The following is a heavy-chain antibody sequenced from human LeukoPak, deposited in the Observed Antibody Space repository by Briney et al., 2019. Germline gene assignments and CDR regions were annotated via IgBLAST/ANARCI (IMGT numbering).Heavy chain of an antibody. D-gene: IGHD4-23*01. V-gene: IGHV4-59*11. CDR2: IYYSGST. CDR1: GGSISSHY. Sequence: SETLSLTCTVPGGSISSHYWSWIRQPPGKGLEWIGYIYYSGSTNYNPSLKSRVTISVDTSKNQFSLKLSSVTAADTAAYYCASQIPTTVGYFDYWGQGTLVTVSS. J-gene: IGHJ4*02. CDR3: ASQIPTTVGYFDY.